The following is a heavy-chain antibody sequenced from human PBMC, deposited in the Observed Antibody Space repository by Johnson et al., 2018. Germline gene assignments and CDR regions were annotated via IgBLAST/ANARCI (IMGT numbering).Heavy chain of an antibody. CDR2: IDNDGGLT. J-gene: IGHJ3*02. V-gene: IGHV3-74*01. D-gene: IGHD4-17*01. CDR1: GFTSGLTFRSYW. CDR3: ATDLVAWAVTNTRYAFDI. Sequence: VQLQESGGGLVQPGGSLRLSCGASGFTSGLTFRSYWMHWVRQAPGKGLVWVSRIDNDGGLTIYADSVKGRFTISRDNAKNRLQLQMDSLRAEETAVYYCATDLVAWAVTNTRYAFDIWGQGTMLTVSS.